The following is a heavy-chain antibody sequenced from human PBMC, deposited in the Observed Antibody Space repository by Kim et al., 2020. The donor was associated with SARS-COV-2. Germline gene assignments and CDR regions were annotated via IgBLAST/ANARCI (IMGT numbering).Heavy chain of an antibody. D-gene: IGHD5-12*01. CDR2: ISWNSGSI. V-gene: IGHV3-9*01. CDR1: GFTFGDYA. Sequence: GGSLRLSCAASGFTFGDYAMHWVRQAPGKGLEWVSGISWNSGSIGYADSVKGRFTISRDNAKNSLYLQMNSLRAEDTALYYCAKDLFGGYDSAGFDYWGQGTLVTVSS. J-gene: IGHJ4*02. CDR3: AKDLFGGYDSAGFDY.